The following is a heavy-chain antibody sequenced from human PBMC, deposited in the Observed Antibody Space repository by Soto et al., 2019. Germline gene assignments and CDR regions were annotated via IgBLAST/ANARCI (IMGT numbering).Heavy chain of an antibody. CDR2: IYSGGST. CDR1: GFTVSSNY. CDR3: ARYYYDSSGYYFFAS. V-gene: IGHV3-53*02. J-gene: IGHJ4*02. Sequence: EVQLVETGGGLVQPGGSLRLSCAASGFTVSSNYMSWVRQAPGKGLEWVSVIYSGGSTYYADAGKGRFTISSDNSKNTLYLQMNSLRAEDTAGYYCARYYYDSSGYYFFASWGQGTLVTVSS. D-gene: IGHD3-22*01.